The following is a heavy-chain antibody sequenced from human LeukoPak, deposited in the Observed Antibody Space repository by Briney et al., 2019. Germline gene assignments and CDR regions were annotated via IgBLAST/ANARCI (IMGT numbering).Heavy chain of an antibody. D-gene: IGHD1-26*01. Sequence: PGGSLRLSCAASGFTFSNYAMTWVRQAPGKGLEWVSTITGSGFSTYYADSVKGRFTISRDNSKNTLYLQMNSLRAEDTAVYYCAKDLEVGRWELIIDYWGQGTLVTVSP. J-gene: IGHJ4*02. CDR3: AKDLEVGRWELIIDY. V-gene: IGHV3-23*01. CDR2: ITGSGFST. CDR1: GFTFSNYA.